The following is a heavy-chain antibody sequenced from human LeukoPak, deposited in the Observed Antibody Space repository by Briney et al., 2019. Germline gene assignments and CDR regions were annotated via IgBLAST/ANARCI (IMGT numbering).Heavy chain of an antibody. CDR1: GGSISSYY. Sequence: SETLSLTCTVSGGSISSYYWSWIRQPPGKGLEWIGYIYYSGSTNYNPSLKSRVTISVDTSKNQFSLKLSSVTAADTAVYHCARVGFIRIFGVARPTNFDYWGQGTLVTVSP. V-gene: IGHV4-59*01. D-gene: IGHD3-3*01. CDR2: IYYSGST. CDR3: ARVGFIRIFGVARPTNFDY. J-gene: IGHJ4*02.